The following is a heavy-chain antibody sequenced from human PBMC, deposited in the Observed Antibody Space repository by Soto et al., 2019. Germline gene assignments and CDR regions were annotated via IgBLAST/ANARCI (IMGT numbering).Heavy chain of an antibody. J-gene: IGHJ6*02. CDR2: IWYDGSNK. CDR1: GVSVSSYG. V-gene: IGHV3-33*01. D-gene: IGHD2-2*01. Sequence: GGCLGLCCAACGVSVSSYGMHWVRQAPGKGLEWVAVIWYDGSNKYYSDSVKGRFTISRDNSKNTLYLQMNSLRAEDTAVYYCASSAVIAGYYYYGMDVWGQGTTVTVSS. CDR3: ASSAVIAGYYYYGMDV.